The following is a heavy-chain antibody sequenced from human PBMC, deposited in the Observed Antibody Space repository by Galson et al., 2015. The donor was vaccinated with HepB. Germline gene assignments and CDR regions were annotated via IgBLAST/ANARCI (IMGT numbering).Heavy chain of an antibody. Sequence: QSGAEVKKPGESLRISCKGSGYSFTSYWISWVRQMPGKGLEWMGRIDPSDSYTNYSPSFQGHVTISADKSISTAYLQWSSLKASDTAMYYCARHRGITYYYYYMDVWGKGTTVTVSS. J-gene: IGHJ6*03. V-gene: IGHV5-10-1*01. CDR3: ARHRGITYYYYYMDV. CDR2: IDPSDSYT. CDR1: GYSFTSYW.